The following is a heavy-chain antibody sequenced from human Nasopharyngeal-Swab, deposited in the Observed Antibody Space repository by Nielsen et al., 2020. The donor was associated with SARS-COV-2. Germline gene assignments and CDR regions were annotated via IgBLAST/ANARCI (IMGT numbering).Heavy chain of an antibody. D-gene: IGHD6-25*01. V-gene: IGHV1-3*01. CDR3: ARGIHSSAWIVDY. CDR1: GYTFTSYY. J-gene: IGHJ4*02. Sequence: ASVKVSCKASGYTFTSYYMHWVRQAPGQSLEWLGCINVGNGNTEYSQRFQGRVTISTDTSASTAFMELTNLRSEDTAIYYCARGIHSSAWIVDYWGQGTLVTVSS. CDR2: INVGNGNT.